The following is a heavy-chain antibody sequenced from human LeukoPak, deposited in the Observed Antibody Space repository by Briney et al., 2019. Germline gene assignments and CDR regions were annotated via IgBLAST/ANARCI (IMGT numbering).Heavy chain of an antibody. Sequence: SETLPLTCTVFGDSISSYYWSWIRQPPGKGLEWIAYIYYTGSTNYNPSLKSRVTISVDTSKNQFSLKLISVTAADTAIYFCTRESGAFSPFGFWGQGTLVTVSS. CDR2: IYYTGST. D-gene: IGHD1-26*01. CDR3: TRESGAFSPFGF. CDR1: GDSISSYY. V-gene: IGHV4-59*01. J-gene: IGHJ4*02.